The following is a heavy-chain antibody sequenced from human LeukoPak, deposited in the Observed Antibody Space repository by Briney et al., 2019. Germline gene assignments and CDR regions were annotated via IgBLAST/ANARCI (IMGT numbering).Heavy chain of an antibody. V-gene: IGHV3-23*03. D-gene: IGHD2-21*02. J-gene: IGHJ4*02. CDR2: IYSGDST. CDR1: AFAFSNYA. CDR3: AREVATGFSCFDY. Sequence: QPGGSLRLSCAASAFAFSNYAMTWVRQAPGKGLEWVSLIYSGDSTYYADSVKGRFIISRDNSKNTLYLQMNSLRAEDTAVYYCAREVATGFSCFDYWGQGTLVTVSS.